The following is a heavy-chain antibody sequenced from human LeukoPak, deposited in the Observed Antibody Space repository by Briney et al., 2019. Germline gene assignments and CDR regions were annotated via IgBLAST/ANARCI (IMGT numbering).Heavy chain of an antibody. Sequence: GASVKVSCKASGGTFSSYAISWVRQAPGQGLEWMGGIIPIFGTANYAQKFQSRVTIAADESTSTAYMELSSLRSEDTAVYYCAMGGRSSSFIDYWGQGTLVTVSS. J-gene: IGHJ4*02. CDR1: GGTFSSYA. CDR3: AMGGRSSSFIDY. CDR2: IIPIFGTA. D-gene: IGHD6-13*01. V-gene: IGHV1-69*13.